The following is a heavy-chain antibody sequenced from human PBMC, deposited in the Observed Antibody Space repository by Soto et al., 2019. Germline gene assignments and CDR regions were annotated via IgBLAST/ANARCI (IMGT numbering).Heavy chain of an antibody. J-gene: IGHJ4*02. CDR1: GFTFSSYA. CDR2: ISGSGGST. CDR3: AIDSGEIDY. Sequence: GGSLRLSCAASGFTFSSYAMSWVRQAPEKGLEWVSGISGSGGSTYYADSVKGRFTISRDNSKNTLYLQMNSLRAEGTAVYYCAIDSGEIDYWGQGTLVTVSS. V-gene: IGHV3-23*01.